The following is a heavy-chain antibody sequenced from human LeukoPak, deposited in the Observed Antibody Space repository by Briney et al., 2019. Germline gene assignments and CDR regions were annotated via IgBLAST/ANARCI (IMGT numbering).Heavy chain of an antibody. CDR1: GFTLSSYS. D-gene: IGHD3-10*01. V-gene: IGHV3-21*01. J-gene: IGHJ4*02. CDR2: ISSSSNYI. CDR3: ARHNRGVVSFDDY. Sequence: PGGSLRLSCAASGFTLSSYSMNWVRQAPGKGLEWVSSISSSSNYIYYADSVKGRFTISRDNAKNSLYLQMNSLRAEDTAVYYCARHNRGVVSFDDYWGQGTLVTVSS.